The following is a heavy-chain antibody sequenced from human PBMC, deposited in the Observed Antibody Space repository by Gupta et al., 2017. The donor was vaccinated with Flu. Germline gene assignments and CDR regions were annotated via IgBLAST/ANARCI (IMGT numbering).Heavy chain of an antibody. CDR3: AKDSRYAFDS. V-gene: IGHV3-9*01. Sequence: SCAASGFTFDDYAMVWVRQAPGKGLEWVSGINKNSGSIGYADSVKGRFTISRDNAKNSLYLQMDSLRAEDTALYYCAKDSRYAFDSGGQGTLVTVSS. CDR1: GFTFDDYA. J-gene: IGHJ4*02. D-gene: IGHD5-12*01. CDR2: INKNSGSI.